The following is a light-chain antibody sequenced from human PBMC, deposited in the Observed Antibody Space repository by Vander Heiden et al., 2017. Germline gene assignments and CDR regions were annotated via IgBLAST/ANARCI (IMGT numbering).Light chain of an antibody. CDR2: EGS. J-gene: IGLJ1*01. CDR1: TSDVRSYNL. Sequence: QSPLTQPAPESGSPGHSITMPGPGTTSDVRSYNLLSLYQQQPSKAPKLMIYEGSTRPSGVSNRLSGSKSGNTASLTVSGLQAEDEADYYCCSYATSSTYVFGTGTKVTVL. CDR3: CSYATSSTYV. V-gene: IGLV2-23*01.